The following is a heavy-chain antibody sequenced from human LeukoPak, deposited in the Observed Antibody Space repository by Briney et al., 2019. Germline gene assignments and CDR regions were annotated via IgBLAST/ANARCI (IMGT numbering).Heavy chain of an antibody. J-gene: IGHJ4*02. CDR3: ARGPEHKITMILWG. V-gene: IGHV1-69*05. CDR1: GGTFSSYA. D-gene: IGHD3-22*01. Sequence: ASVKVSCKASGGTFSSYAISWVRQAPGQGLEWMGGIIPILGTANYAQKFQGRVTITTDESTSTAYMELSSLRSEDTAVYYCARGPEHKITMILWGWGQGTLVTVSS. CDR2: IIPILGTA.